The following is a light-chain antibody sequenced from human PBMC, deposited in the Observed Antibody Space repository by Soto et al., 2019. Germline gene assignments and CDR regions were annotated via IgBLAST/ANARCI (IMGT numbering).Light chain of an antibody. J-gene: IGKJ1*01. V-gene: IGKV1-39*01. Sequence: DIQMTQSPSSLSASVGDRVTITCRASQTISTYLNWYQQKPGKAPRLLIYDASSLLSGVPSRFSGSGSGTEFTLTISSLQPGDFATYYCQHYNTYPWTFGQGTKV. CDR3: QHYNTYPWT. CDR2: DAS. CDR1: QTISTY.